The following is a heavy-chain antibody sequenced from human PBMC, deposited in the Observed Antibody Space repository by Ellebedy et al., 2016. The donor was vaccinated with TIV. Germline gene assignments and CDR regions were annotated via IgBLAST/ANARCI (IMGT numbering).Heavy chain of an antibody. CDR1: GFSFRSYW. D-gene: IGHD4-17*01. CDR2: MRQDGGDK. CDR3: ARDGSYGDYRSPTHAFEI. V-gene: IGHV3-7*01. J-gene: IGHJ3*02. Sequence: GGSLRLSCAAYGFSFRSYWMSLVRQAPGKGLEWVANMRQDGGDKYYVYSVKGRFTISRDNAKSSLCLQMNSRRVEDTAVYYCARDGSYGDYRSPTHAFEIWGQGTTVTVSS.